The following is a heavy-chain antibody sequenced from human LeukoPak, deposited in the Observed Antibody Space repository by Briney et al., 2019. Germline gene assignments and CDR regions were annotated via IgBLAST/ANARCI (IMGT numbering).Heavy chain of an antibody. V-gene: IGHV1-2*02. CDR1: GYTFTSYG. CDR3: ARVSSSSTSCYLGSAYGMDV. CDR2: INPNSGGT. Sequence: ASVKVSCKASGYTFTSYGISWVRQAPGQGLEWMGWINPNSGGTNYAQKFQGRVTMTRDTSISTAYMELSRLRSDDTAVYYCARVSSSSTSCYLGSAYGMDVWGQGTTVTVSS. D-gene: IGHD2-2*01. J-gene: IGHJ6*02.